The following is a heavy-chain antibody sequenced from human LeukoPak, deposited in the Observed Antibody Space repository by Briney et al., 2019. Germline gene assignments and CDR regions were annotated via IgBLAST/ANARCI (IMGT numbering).Heavy chain of an antibody. J-gene: IGHJ6*04. D-gene: IGHD2-15*01. CDR1: GGSITSSY. Sequence: SSETLSLTCTVSGGSITSSYWSWFRQPPGGELESIGYIYYSGTTKSNPSLESRVTISVDTSKNQLSLKLSFVTAADTATYYCGGEPRLLDVWGKGMTVTVSS. V-gene: IGHV4-59*01. CDR2: IYYSGTT. CDR3: GGEPRLLDV.